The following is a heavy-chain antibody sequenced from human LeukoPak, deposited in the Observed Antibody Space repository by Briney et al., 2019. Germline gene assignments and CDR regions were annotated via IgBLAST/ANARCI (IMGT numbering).Heavy chain of an antibody. J-gene: IGHJ4*02. D-gene: IGHD3-3*01. CDR3: ARPYYDFWSGYLPFIDY. CDR2: IKQDGSEK. Sequence: GGSLRLSCAASGFTFSSYWMSWVRQAPGKGLEWVANIKQDGSEKYYVDSVKGRFTISRDNAKNSLYLQMNSLRAEDTAVYYCARPYYDFWSGYLPFIDYWGQGTLVTVSS. V-gene: IGHV3-7*01. CDR1: GFTFSSYW.